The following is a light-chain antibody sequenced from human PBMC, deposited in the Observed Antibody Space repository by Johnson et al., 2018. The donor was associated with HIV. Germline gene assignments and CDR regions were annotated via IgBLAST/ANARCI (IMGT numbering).Light chain of an antibody. V-gene: IGLV1-51*01. Sequence: HSVLTQPPSVSAAPGQKVTISCSGSSSDMGNYAVSWYQQLPGTAPKLLIYDNNKRPSGLPDRFSGSKSGTSATLGITGLQPGDEADNYCGTWDSSLYAYVFGTGTKVTAL. CDR1: SSDMGNYA. CDR3: GTWDSSLYAYV. J-gene: IGLJ1*01. CDR2: DNN.